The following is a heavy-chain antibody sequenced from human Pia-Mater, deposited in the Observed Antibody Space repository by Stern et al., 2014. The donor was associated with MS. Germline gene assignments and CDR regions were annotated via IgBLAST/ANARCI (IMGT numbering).Heavy chain of an antibody. J-gene: IGHJ4*02. CDR1: GGSISRGGYY. D-gene: IGHD3-3*01. Sequence: QLQESGPGLVKPSQTLSLTCTVSGGSISRGGYYWSWIRQHPGKGLEWIGYIYYSGSTYYNPSLKSRVTISVDTSKNQFSLKLSSVTAADTAVYYCARVPYDFWSGYYLIDYWGQGTLVTVSS. V-gene: IGHV4-31*03. CDR2: IYYSGST. CDR3: ARVPYDFWSGYYLIDY.